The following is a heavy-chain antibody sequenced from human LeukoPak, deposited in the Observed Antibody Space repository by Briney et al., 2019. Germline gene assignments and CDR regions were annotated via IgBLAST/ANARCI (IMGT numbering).Heavy chain of an antibody. CDR2: ISSSGGYI. V-gene: IGHV3-21*01. Sequence: PGGSLRLSCAASGFTFSSYGMHWVRQAPGQGLEWVSSISSSGGYIYYADSVKGRFTISRDNAKNLLYLQVNSLRAEDTAVYYCARGARPVVVFAAINYWGQGTLVTVSS. J-gene: IGHJ4*02. CDR1: GFTFSSYG. D-gene: IGHD2-15*01. CDR3: ARGARPVVVFAAINY.